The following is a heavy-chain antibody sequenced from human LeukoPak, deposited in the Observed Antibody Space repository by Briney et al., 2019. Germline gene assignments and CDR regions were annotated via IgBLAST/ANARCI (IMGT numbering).Heavy chain of an antibody. CDR2: IRYDGNNK. J-gene: IGHJ3*02. V-gene: IGHV3-30*02. CDR3: AKNACSSSSCYQLDI. Sequence: GGSLRLSCAASGFTFSDFGMHWVRQAPGKGLEWVVFIRYDGNNKYYADSVKGRFTISRDNSKNTLDLQMNSLRDEDTAVYYCAKNACSSSSCYQLDIWGQGTMVTVSS. CDR1: GFTFSDFG. D-gene: IGHD2-2*01.